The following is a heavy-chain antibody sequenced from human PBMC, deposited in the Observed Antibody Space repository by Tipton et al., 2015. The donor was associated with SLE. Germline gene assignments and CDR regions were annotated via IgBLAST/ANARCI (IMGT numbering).Heavy chain of an antibody. Sequence: LSLTCTVSGGSITSNNYYWSWIRQPAGKGLEWIGRIHTTGSTNYNPSLKSRVTISADTSKNLLSLKLGSVTAADTAVYYCARSDFSSKANDYWGQGTLVTVSS. D-gene: IGHD3-3*01. J-gene: IGHJ4*02. CDR3: ARSDFSSKANDY. CDR1: GGSITSNNYY. CDR2: IHTTGST. V-gene: IGHV4-61*02.